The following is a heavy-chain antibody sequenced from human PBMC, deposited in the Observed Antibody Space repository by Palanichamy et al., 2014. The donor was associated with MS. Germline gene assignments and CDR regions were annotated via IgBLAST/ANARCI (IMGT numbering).Heavy chain of an antibody. V-gene: IGHV3-64*01. CDR1: GFTFSRYP. D-gene: IGHD3-22*01. CDR3: AREAYYDRGGYTWFDP. CDR2: ISDNGGST. Sequence: EVQLVESGGGLVQPGGSLRLSCAASGFTFSRYPMHWVRQAAGKGLEYVSGISDNGGSTFYANSVKGRFTISRDNSKNTLYLQMGSLRADDMAVYYCAREAYYDRGGYTWFDPWGQGTLVIVSP. J-gene: IGHJ5*02.